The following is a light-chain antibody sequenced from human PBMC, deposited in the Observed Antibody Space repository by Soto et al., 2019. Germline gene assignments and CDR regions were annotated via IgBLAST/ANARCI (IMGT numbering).Light chain of an antibody. V-gene: IGLV3-1*01. CDR3: QAWDSSPVV. Sequence: SYELTQPPSVSVSPGQTASITCSGDKLGDKYACWYQQKPGQSPVLVIYQDSKRPSGIPERFSGSNSGNTATLTISGTQAMDEADYYCQAWDSSPVVFGGGTKVTV. CDR1: KLGDKY. CDR2: QDS. J-gene: IGLJ2*01.